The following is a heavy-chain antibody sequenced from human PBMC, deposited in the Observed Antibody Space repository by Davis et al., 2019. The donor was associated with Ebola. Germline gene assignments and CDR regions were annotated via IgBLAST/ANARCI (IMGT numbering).Heavy chain of an antibody. Sequence: PGGSLRLSCAASGFTSSSYWMSWVRQAPGKGLEWVANIKQDGSEKYYVDSVEGRFTISRDNAKNSLYLQMNSLRAEDTAVYYCARGGGNFDYWGQGTLVTVSS. CDR3: ARGGGNFDY. J-gene: IGHJ4*02. CDR1: GFTSSSYW. D-gene: IGHD3-16*01. CDR2: IKQDGSEK. V-gene: IGHV3-7*03.